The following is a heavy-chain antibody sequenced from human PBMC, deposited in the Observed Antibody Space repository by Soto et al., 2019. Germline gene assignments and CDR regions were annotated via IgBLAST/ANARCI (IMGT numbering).Heavy chain of an antibody. CDR2: IYYSGST. CDR3: ARVPYYYDGSALQSLYYFDY. D-gene: IGHD3-22*01. J-gene: IGHJ4*02. CDR1: GGSVSSGSYY. V-gene: IGHV4-61*03. Sequence: QVQLQESGPGLVKPSETLSLTCTVSGGSVSSGSYYWSWIRQPPGKGLEWIGYIYYSGSTNYNASLHSRATISGDTSNNHSSLKLSSVGAADTAVYYCARVPYYYDGSALQSLYYFDYWGQGTLVTVSS.